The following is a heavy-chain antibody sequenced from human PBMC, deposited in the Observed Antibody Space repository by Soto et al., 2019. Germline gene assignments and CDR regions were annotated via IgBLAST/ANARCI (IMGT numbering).Heavy chain of an antibody. CDR1: GFTFSSYG. CDR3: ARDPVEMATIPAYFVY. V-gene: IGHV3-33*01. CDR2: IWYDGSNK. Sequence: QVQLVESGGGVVQPGRSLRLSCAASGFTFSSYGMHWVRQAPGKGLEWVAVIWYDGSNKYYADSVKGRFTISRDNSKNTLYLQMNSLRAEDTAVYYCARDPVEMATIPAYFVYWGQGTLVTVSS. J-gene: IGHJ4*02. D-gene: IGHD5-12*01.